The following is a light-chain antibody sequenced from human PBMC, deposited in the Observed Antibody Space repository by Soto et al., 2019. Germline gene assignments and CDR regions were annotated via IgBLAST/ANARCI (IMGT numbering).Light chain of an antibody. Sequence: EIVMTQSPATLSVSPGERATLSCRASQSVSSNLAWYQQKPGQAPRLLIYGASTRATGIPARFSGSGSGTEFTLTISSLQSEDFAVYYCHQYNNWPPTDTFGQGTKLEI. CDR3: HQYNNWPPTDT. J-gene: IGKJ2*01. V-gene: IGKV3-15*01. CDR2: GAS. CDR1: QSVSSN.